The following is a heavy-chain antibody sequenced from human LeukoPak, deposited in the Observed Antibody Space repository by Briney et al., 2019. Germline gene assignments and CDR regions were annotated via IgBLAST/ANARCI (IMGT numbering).Heavy chain of an antibody. Sequence: SETLSLTCVVYGGSFSGYYWSWIRQSPGKGLEWIGEINHRGSTNYNPSLKSRVTISVDTSKNQFSLKLSSVTAADTAVYYCARDIPKVGGWPPTYYMDVWGKGTTVTVSS. CDR3: ARDIPKVGGWPPTYYMDV. D-gene: IGHD1-26*01. CDR1: GGSFSGYY. J-gene: IGHJ6*03. CDR2: INHRGST. V-gene: IGHV4-34*01.